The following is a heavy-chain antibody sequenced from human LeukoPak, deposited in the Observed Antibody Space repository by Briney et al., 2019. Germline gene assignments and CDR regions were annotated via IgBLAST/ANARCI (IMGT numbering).Heavy chain of an antibody. CDR3: ARDRIQLWLDAFDI. V-gene: IGHV1-18*01. Sequence: GASVKVSCKASGYTFTSYGISWVRQAPGQGLEWMGWISAYNGNTNYAQKLQGRVTMTTDTSTSTAYMELRSLRSGDTAVYYCARDRIQLWLDAFDIWGQGTMVTVSS. CDR2: ISAYNGNT. D-gene: IGHD5-18*01. J-gene: IGHJ3*02. CDR1: GYTFTSYG.